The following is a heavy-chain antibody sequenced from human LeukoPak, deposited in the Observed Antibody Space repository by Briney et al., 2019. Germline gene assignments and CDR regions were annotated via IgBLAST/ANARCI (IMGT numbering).Heavy chain of an antibody. V-gene: IGHV4-59*01. Sequence: PSETLSLTCTVSGGSISSYYWSWSRQPPGTGLEWIGYIYYSGSTNYNPSLKSRVTISVDTSKNQFSLKLSSVTAADTAVYYCARGRQPYYYYMDVWGKGTTVTVSS. J-gene: IGHJ6*03. CDR3: ARGRQPYYYYMDV. CDR1: GGSISSYY. CDR2: IYYSGST.